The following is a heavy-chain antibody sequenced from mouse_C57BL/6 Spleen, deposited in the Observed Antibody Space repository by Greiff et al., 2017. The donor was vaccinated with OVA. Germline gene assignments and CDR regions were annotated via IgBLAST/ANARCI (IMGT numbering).Heavy chain of an antibody. CDR2: IDPSDSYT. J-gene: IGHJ4*01. Sequence: QVQLQQPGAELVKPGASVKLSCKASGYTFTSYWMQWVKQRPGQGLEWIGGIDPSDSYTNYHQKFKGKATLTVDTSSSTAYMQLSSLTSEDSAVYYCARHGGAMDYWGQGTSVTVSS. CDR3: ARHGGAMDY. CDR1: GYTFTSYW. V-gene: IGHV1-50*01.